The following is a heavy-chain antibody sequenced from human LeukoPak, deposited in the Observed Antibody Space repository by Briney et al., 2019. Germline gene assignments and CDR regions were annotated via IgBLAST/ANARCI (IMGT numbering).Heavy chain of an antibody. D-gene: IGHD3-3*01. V-gene: IGHV3-23*01. CDR1: GFTFSSYA. J-gene: IGHJ5*02. CDR2: ISGSGGST. CDR3: ATLGAGVVPKRGGFDP. Sequence: GGSLRLSCAASGFTFSSYAIHWVRQAPGKGLEWVSAISGSGGSTYYADSVKGRFTISRDNSKNTLYLQMNSLRAEDTAVYYCATLGAGVVPKRGGFDPWGQGTLVTVSS.